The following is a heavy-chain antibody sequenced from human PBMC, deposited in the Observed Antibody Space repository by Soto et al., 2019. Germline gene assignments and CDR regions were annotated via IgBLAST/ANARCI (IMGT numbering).Heavy chain of an antibody. D-gene: IGHD6-13*01. Sequence: PWESLTIACQSSGDTFSHFWIGWVRQLPGKGLEWMGIIYPGDHETRYSPSFHGKVTISADKSINTAYLQWNSLEASDTAFYFCARSPRSSPYFDYWGQGALVTVSS. CDR3: ARSPRSSPYFDY. CDR2: IYPGDHET. CDR1: GDTFSHFW. V-gene: IGHV5-51*01. J-gene: IGHJ4*02.